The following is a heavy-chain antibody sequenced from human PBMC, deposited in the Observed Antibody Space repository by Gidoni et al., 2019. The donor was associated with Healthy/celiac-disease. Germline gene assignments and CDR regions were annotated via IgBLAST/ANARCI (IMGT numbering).Heavy chain of an antibody. Sequence: QVQLVQSGAEVKKPGASVKVSCKASGYTFTGYYMHWVLQATGQGLGCMGWINTNSGCTNYAQNFQGRVTMNRDSSISTADMDLSRLRSDDTAVYYCARGPEEYYDFWSGYYNWFDPWGQGTLVTVSS. J-gene: IGHJ5*02. CDR3: ARGPEEYYDFWSGYYNWFDP. V-gene: IGHV1-2*02. CDR1: GYTFTGYY. CDR2: INTNSGCT. D-gene: IGHD3-3*01.